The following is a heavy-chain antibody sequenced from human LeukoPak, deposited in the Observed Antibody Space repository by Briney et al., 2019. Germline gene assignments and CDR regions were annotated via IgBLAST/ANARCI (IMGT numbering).Heavy chain of an antibody. V-gene: IGHV3-33*05. D-gene: IGHD6-13*01. CDR3: ARYRFQLVSHFDY. J-gene: IGHJ4*02. CDR1: GFTFSSYG. CDR2: ISYGGSNT. Sequence: GGSLRLSCAASGFTFSSYGMHWVRQAPGKGLEWVAVISYGGSNTYYADSVKGRFTISRDNSKNTLYLQMNSPRAEDTAVYYCARYRFQLVSHFDYWGQGTLVTVSS.